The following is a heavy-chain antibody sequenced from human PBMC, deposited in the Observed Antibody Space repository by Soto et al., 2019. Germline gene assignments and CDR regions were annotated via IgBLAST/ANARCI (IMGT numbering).Heavy chain of an antibody. CDR2: IYYSGST. V-gene: IGHV4-59*01. Sequence: KTSETLSLTCTVSGGSISSYYWSWIRQPPGKGLEWIGYIYYSGSTNYNPSLKSRVTISVDTSKNQFSLKLSSVTAADTAVYYCARENYDILTGEEYYYYGMDVWGQGTTVTVSS. CDR3: ARENYDILTGEEYYYYGMDV. J-gene: IGHJ6*02. D-gene: IGHD3-9*01. CDR1: GGSISSYY.